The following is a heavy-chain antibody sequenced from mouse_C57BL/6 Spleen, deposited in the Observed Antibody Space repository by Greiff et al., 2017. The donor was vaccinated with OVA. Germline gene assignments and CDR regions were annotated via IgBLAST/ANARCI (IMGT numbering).Heavy chain of an antibody. J-gene: IGHJ3*01. CDR3: TRGGGSSYWFAY. CDR1: GYTFTSYW. Sequence: QVQLQQPGAELVLPWASVKLSCKASGYTFTSYWMHWVKQRPGQGLEWIGEIDPSDSYTNYNQKFKGKSTLTVDKSSSTAYMQLSSLASEDSAVYYCTRGGGSSYWFAYWGQGTLVTVAA. CDR2: IDPSDSYT. D-gene: IGHD1-1*01. V-gene: IGHV1-69*01.